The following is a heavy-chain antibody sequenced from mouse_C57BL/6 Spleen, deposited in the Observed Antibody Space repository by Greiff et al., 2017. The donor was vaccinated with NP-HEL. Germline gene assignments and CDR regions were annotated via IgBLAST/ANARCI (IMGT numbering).Heavy chain of an antibody. Sequence: EVQLQQSGPELVKPGASVKISCKASGYTFTDYYMTWVKQSHGKSLEWIGDINPNNGGTSYNQKFKGKATLTVDKSSSTAYMELRSLTSEDSAVYYCARDYGRADYWGQGTTLTVSS. CDR1: GYTFTDYY. V-gene: IGHV1-26*01. CDR2: INPNNGGT. CDR3: ARDYGRADY. J-gene: IGHJ2*01. D-gene: IGHD1-1*01.